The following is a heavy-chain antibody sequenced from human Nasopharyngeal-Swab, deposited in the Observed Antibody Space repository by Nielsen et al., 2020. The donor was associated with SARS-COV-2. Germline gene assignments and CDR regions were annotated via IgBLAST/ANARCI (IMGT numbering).Heavy chain of an antibody. Sequence: VGPLRRSCAASVFTFSSYSMNCVCQAPGKGLEWVSYISSSSSTIYYADSVKGRFTISRDNAKNSLYLQMNSLRAEDTAVYYCAREVVVPSGGYNWFDPWGQGTLVTVSS. J-gene: IGHJ5*02. CDR3: AREVVVPSGGYNWFDP. V-gene: IGHV3-48*01. CDR2: ISSSSSTI. CDR1: VFTFSSYS. D-gene: IGHD2-2*01.